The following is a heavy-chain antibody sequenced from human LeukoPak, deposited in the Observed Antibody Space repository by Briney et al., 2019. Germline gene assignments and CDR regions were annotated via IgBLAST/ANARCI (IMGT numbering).Heavy chain of an antibody. Sequence: PSETLSLTCAVYGGSFSTYYWSWIRQPPGKGLEWIGYIYYSGSTNYNPSLKSRVTISLDTSKNQFSLRLSSVTAADTAVYYCARSYDSRGYYYYGMDVWGQGTTVTVSS. CDR3: ARSYDSRGYYYYGMDV. V-gene: IGHV4-59*01. D-gene: IGHD3-22*01. CDR2: IYYSGST. CDR1: GGSFSTYY. J-gene: IGHJ6*02.